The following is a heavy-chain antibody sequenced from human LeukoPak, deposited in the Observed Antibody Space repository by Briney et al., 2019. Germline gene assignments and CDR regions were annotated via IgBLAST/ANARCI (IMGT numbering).Heavy chain of an antibody. D-gene: IGHD6-19*01. CDR3: ARQWLVDYYYYYLDV. CDR1: GFTFDDYG. Sequence: PGGSLSLSCAASGFTFDDYGMSWVRQAPGKGLEWVSGINWSGGSTGYADSVKGRLTISRDNAKNSLYLQMNSLRAEDTALYYCARQWLVDYYYYYLDVWGKGTTVTVSS. CDR2: INWSGGST. J-gene: IGHJ6*03. V-gene: IGHV3-20*04.